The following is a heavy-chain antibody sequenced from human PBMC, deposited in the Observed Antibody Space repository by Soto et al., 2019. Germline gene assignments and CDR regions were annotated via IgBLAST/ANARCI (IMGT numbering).Heavy chain of an antibody. V-gene: IGHV1-46*01. J-gene: IGHJ4*02. CDR3: ARDNSIADRPDYYFDY. CDR2: INPSGGST. Sequence: ASLKVSCKASGYTFTSYYMHWVRQAPGQGLEWMGIINPSGGSTSYAQKFQGRVTMTRDTSTSTVYMELSSLRSEDTAVYYCARDNSIADRPDYYFDYWGQGTLVTVSS. CDR1: GYTFTSYY. D-gene: IGHD6-6*01.